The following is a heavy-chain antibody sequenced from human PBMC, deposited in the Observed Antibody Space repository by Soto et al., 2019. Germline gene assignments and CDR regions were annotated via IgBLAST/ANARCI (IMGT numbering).Heavy chain of an antibody. CDR1: GGSVSSNSGA. Sequence: QALSLPCVISGGSVSSNSGAWNLIRQSPSRGLEWLGRTYYRSRWSFDYALSVKSRLTIDPDTSKNQFSLHLDSLTPEDTAVYYCAGVTWLRGMDVWGQGTPVTVSS. CDR3: AGVTWLRGMDV. J-gene: IGHJ6*02. V-gene: IGHV6-1*01. CDR2: TYYRSRWSF. D-gene: IGHD3-10*01.